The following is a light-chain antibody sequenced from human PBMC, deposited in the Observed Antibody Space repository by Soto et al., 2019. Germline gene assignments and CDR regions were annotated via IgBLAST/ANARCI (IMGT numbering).Light chain of an antibody. CDR1: SSDVGGYNY. J-gene: IGLJ3*02. CDR2: EVT. CDR3: SSYTGSNTWV. Sequence: QSVLTQPASVSGSPGQSITISCTGTSSDVGGYNYVSWYQQHPGKAPKLMIYEVTNRPSGVSNRFSGSKSGNTASLTIPGLQAEDEADYYCSSYTGSNTWVFGGGTKLTVL. V-gene: IGLV2-14*01.